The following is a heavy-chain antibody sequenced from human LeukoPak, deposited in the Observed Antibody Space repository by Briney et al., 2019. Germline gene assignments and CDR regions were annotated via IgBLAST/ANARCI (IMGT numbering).Heavy chain of an antibody. CDR1: GFSFSSYA. Sequence: PGGSLRLSCAASGFSFSSYALSWVRQAPGRGLEWVLAISDSGGRTYYADFVKGRFTISRDNSENTLFLQMSSLRAEDTATYYCAKHYGSGTYYNYFTYCGQGTLVSVSS. CDR3: AKHYGSGTYYNYFTY. V-gene: IGHV3-23*01. CDR2: ISDSGGRT. J-gene: IGHJ4*02. D-gene: IGHD3-10*01.